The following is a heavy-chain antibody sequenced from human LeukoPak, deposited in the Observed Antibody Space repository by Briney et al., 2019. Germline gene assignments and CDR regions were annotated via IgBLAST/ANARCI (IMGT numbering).Heavy chain of an antibody. J-gene: IGHJ3*02. D-gene: IGHD3-10*01. V-gene: IGHV1-69*05. Sequence: SVKVSCKASGGTFSSYAISWVRQAPGQGLEWMGGIIPIFGTANYAQKFQGRVTITTDESTSTAYMELSSLRSEDTAVHYCARDRSLWFGELLPQDAFDIWGQGTMVTVSS. CDR2: IIPIFGTA. CDR3: ARDRSLWFGELLPQDAFDI. CDR1: GGTFSSYA.